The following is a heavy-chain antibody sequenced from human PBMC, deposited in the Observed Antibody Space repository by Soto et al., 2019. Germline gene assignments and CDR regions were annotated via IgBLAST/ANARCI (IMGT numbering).Heavy chain of an antibody. D-gene: IGHD2-2*01. J-gene: IGHJ4*02. CDR2: ISGSGSST. CDR1: GFPFSSYA. Sequence: GGSLRLSCAASGFPFSSYAMSWVRQTPGKGLEWVSSISGSGSSTNHVDSVKGRFTISRDGSKNTLYLQMNSLRVEDTAIYYCVKDRYCSSTSCYAGFAYWGQGTLVTVSS. CDR3: VKDRYCSSTSCYAGFAY. V-gene: IGHV3-23*01.